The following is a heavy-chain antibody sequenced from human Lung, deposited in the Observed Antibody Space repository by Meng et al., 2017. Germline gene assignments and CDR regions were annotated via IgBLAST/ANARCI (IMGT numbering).Heavy chain of an antibody. CDR2: ITAGNGNT. CDR3: ARGDQPWPHRFDP. J-gene: IGHJ5*02. Sequence: QVQLVQSGDEVKTPGASVRLSCMASGYTFTNYAIHWVRQAPGQRLEWMGWITAGNGNTKYSQKFQGRVTIIRDTSASTVYMELSSLRSEDTAVYYCARGDQPWPHRFDPWGQGTLVTVSS. CDR1: GYTFTNYA. D-gene: IGHD6-19*01. V-gene: IGHV1-3*01.